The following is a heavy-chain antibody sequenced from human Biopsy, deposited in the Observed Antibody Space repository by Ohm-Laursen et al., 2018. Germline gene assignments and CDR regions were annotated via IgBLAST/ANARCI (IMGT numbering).Heavy chain of an antibody. CDR2: IYSSGGS. V-gene: IGHV4-4*07. Sequence: SETLSLTWSVSGGSTNDYFWSWIRQPAGETLEWIGRIYSSGGSSYNPSLKSRISMSMDTSNNQFSLTLTSVTAEDTAVYYCARTPGKAVAGRFLDLWGRGTLVTVSS. CDR3: ARTPGKAVAGRFLDL. CDR1: GGSTNDYF. D-gene: IGHD6-19*01. J-gene: IGHJ2*01.